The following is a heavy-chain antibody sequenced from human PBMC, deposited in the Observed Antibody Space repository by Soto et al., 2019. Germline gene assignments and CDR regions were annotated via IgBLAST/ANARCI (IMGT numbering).Heavy chain of an antibody. V-gene: IGHV3-9*01. CDR2: ITWNSRVL. Sequence: EVQLVESGGRLVQPGRSLRLSCVGTGLNFDDFAMHWVRQAPGKSLEWVSGITWNSRVLAYADSVKGRFTISRDNARNSLYLQMDSLRDEDTALYYCAKGRYDFWSPYYFDSWGQGTLVTVSS. D-gene: IGHD3-3*01. J-gene: IGHJ4*02. CDR1: GLNFDDFA. CDR3: AKGRYDFWSPYYFDS.